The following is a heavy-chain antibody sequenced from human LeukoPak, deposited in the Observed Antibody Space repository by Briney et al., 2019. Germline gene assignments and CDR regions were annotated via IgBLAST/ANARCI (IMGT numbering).Heavy chain of an antibody. V-gene: IGHV4-39*07. J-gene: IGHJ5*02. CDR3: ARVHYDSSVGWFDP. D-gene: IGHD3-22*01. CDR2: IYYSGST. CDR1: GGSISSSSYY. Sequence: SETLSLTCTVSGGSISSSSYYWAWIRQPPGKGLEWIGIIYYSGSTYYNPSLKSRVTISLDTSKNQFSLKLSSVTAADTAVYYCARVHYDSSVGWFDPWGQGTLVTVSS.